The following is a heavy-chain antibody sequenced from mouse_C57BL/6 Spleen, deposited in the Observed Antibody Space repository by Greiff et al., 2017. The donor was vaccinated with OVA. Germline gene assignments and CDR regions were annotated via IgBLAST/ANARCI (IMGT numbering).Heavy chain of an antibody. Sequence: VQLKESGPELVKPGASVKISCKASGYSFTDYNMNWVKQSNGKSLEWIGVINPNYGTTSYNQKFKGKATLTVDQSYSTAYMQLNSLTSEDSAVYYWAREPFITTVVGYFDVWGTGTTVTVSS. V-gene: IGHV1-39*01. J-gene: IGHJ1*03. D-gene: IGHD1-1*01. CDR3: AREPFITTVVGYFDV. CDR2: INPNYGTT. CDR1: GYSFTDYN.